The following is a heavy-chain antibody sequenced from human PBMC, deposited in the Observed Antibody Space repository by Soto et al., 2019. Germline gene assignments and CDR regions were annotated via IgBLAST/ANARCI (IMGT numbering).Heavy chain of an antibody. CDR1: GFTFSSYA. CDR2: ISGVGGST. J-gene: IGHJ5*02. V-gene: IGHV3-23*01. CDR3: AKDRYSSSAGWFDP. Sequence: PGGSLRLSCAASGFTFSSYAMSWVRQSPGKGLEWVSGISGVGGSTYYGDSVKGGFTNARDNSKNTLYLQMNSLRVENTAVYYCAKDRYSSSAGWFDPWGQGTLVTVSS. D-gene: IGHD6-6*01.